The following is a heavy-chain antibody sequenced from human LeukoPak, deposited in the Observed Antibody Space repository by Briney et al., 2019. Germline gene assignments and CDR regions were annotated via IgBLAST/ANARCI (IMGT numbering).Heavy chain of an antibody. J-gene: IGHJ5*02. D-gene: IGHD1-1*01. V-gene: IGHV4-34*01. CDR3: ASYKWHAYNWFDP. CDR1: GGSFSGYY. CDR2: INHSGST. Sequence: SETLSLTCAVYGGSFSGYYWSWIRQPPGKGLEWIGEINHSGSTNYNPSLKSRVTISVDTSKNQFSLKLSSVTAADTAVYYCASYKWHAYNWFDPWGQGTLVTVSS.